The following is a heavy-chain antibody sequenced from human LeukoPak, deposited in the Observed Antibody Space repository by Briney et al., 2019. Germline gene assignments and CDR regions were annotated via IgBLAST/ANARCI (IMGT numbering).Heavy chain of an antibody. CDR2: IYYSGST. V-gene: IGHV4-30-4*01. D-gene: IGHD3-16*02. J-gene: IGHJ4*02. Sequence: SQTLSLTCTVSGGSISSGDYYWSWIRQPPGKGLEWIGYIYYSGSTYYNPSLKSRVTISVDTSKNQFSLKLSSVTAADTAVYYCARVIMITFGGVIVAQSTAPAGLYYFDYWGQGTLVTVSS. CDR1: GGSISSGDYY. CDR3: ARVIMITFGGVIVAQSTAPAGLYYFDY.